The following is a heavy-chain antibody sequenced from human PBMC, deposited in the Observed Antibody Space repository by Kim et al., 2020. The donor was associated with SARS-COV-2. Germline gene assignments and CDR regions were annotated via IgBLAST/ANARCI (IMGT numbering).Heavy chain of an antibody. CDR1: GGTFSSYA. CDR2: IIPIFGTA. D-gene: IGHD3-22*01. CDR3: AIGNYYDSSGYYYVYYNYYYYGMDV. J-gene: IGHJ6*02. Sequence: SVKVSCKASGGTFSSYAISWVRQAPGQGLEWMGGIIPIFGTANYAQKFQGRVTITADESTSTAYMELSSLRSEDTAVYYCAIGNYYDSSGYYYVYYNYYYYGMDVWGQGTTVTVSS. V-gene: IGHV1-69*13.